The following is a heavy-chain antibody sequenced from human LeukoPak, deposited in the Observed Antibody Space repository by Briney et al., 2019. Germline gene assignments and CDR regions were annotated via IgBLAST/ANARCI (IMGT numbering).Heavy chain of an antibody. Sequence: GGSLRLSCAASGFTFSSYWMSWVRQAPGKGLEWVANIKEDGSEKYYVDSVKGRFTISRDNAKNSLYLQMNSLRAEDTAVYYCARDSRAWEAGVDFDYWGQGTLVTVSS. CDR1: GFTFSSYW. CDR2: IKEDGSEK. J-gene: IGHJ4*02. D-gene: IGHD1-26*01. V-gene: IGHV3-7*01. CDR3: ARDSRAWEAGVDFDY.